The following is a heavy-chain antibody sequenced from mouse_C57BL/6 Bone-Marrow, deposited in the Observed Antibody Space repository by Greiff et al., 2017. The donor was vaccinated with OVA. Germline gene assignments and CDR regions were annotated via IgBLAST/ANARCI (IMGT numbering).Heavy chain of an antibody. V-gene: IGHV14-4*01. CDR3: TTFYDGYWYFDV. J-gene: IGHJ1*03. Sequence: VQLQQSGAELVRPGASVKLSCTASGFNIKDDYMHWVKQRPEQGQEWIGWIDPENGDTEYASKFQGKATITADTSSNTAYLQLSSLTSEDTAVYYCTTFYDGYWYFDVWGTGTTVTVSS. D-gene: IGHD2-3*01. CDR1: GFNIKDDY. CDR2: IDPENGDT.